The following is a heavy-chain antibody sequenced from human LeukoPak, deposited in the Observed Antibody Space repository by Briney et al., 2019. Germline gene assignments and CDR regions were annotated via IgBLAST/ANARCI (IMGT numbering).Heavy chain of an antibody. Sequence: SVKVSCKASGGTFSSYAISWVRQAPGQGLEWMGGVIPIFGTANYAQKFQGRVTITTDESTSTAYMELSSLRSEDTAVYYCAMIAYDSSGYPFWGQGTLVTVSS. D-gene: IGHD3-22*01. CDR2: VIPIFGTA. J-gene: IGHJ4*02. CDR3: AMIAYDSSGYPF. CDR1: GGTFSSYA. V-gene: IGHV1-69*05.